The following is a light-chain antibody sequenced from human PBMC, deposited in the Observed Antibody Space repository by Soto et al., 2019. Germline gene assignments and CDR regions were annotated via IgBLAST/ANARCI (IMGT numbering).Light chain of an antibody. CDR2: RNN. V-gene: IGLV1-47*01. CDR3: AAWDDSLSGHVV. J-gene: IGLJ2*01. CDR1: SSNIGSNY. Sequence: QLVLTQPPSAPGTPGQRVTISCSGSSSNIGSNYVYWYQQLPGTAPKLRIYRNNQRPSGVPDRFSGSKSGTSASLAISGLRSEDEADYYCAAWDDSLSGHVVFGGGTKVTVL.